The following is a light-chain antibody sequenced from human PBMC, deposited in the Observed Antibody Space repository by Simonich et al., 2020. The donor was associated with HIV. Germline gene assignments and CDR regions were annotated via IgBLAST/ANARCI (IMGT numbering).Light chain of an antibody. CDR2: DVS. J-gene: IGLJ3*02. CDR3: SSYTISSTWV. Sequence: QSALTQPASVSGSPGQSITISCTGTSSDVGGYNYFSWYQQNPGKAPKLMIYDVSKRPSGVSNRFSGSRSGNTASLTISGLQAEDEADYYCSSYTISSTWVFGGGTKLTVL. V-gene: IGLV2-14*03. CDR1: SSDVGGYNY.